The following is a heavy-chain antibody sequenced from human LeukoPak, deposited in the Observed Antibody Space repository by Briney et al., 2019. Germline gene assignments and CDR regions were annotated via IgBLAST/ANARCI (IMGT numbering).Heavy chain of an antibody. D-gene: IGHD3-10*01. CDR1: AGSISSYY. CDR2: IYTSGST. V-gene: IGHV4-4*07. CDR3: ARDGLSGSGSGGYYYYGMDV. Sequence: PSETLSLTCTVSAGSISSYYWSWIRQPAGKGLEWIGRIYTSGSTNYNPSLKSRVTMSVDTSKNQFSLKLSSVTAADTAVYYCARDGLSGSGSGGYYYYGMDVWGQGTTVTVSS. J-gene: IGHJ6*02.